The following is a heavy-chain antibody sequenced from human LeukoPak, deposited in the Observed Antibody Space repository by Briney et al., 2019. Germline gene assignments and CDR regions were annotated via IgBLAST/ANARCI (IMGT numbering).Heavy chain of an antibody. CDR3: ARRHSSGWSFDY. V-gene: IGHV5-51*01. CDR1: GYNFASSW. CDR2: IYPGDSDT. D-gene: IGHD6-25*01. Sequence: GESLKISCKGSGYNFASSWIGWVRQVPGKGLEWMGIIYPGDSDTTYSPSFQGQVTISADKSIATAYLQWSLRASDTAIYYCARRHSSGWSFDYWGPGTLVTVSS. J-gene: IGHJ4*02.